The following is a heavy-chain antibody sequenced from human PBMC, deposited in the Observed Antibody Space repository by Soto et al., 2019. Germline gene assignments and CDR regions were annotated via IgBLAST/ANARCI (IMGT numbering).Heavy chain of an antibody. Sequence: EVQLLESGGGLFQPGGSLRLSCSTSGFTWNTYAMNWVREAQGQGLEWVSALSVSGGTTYYADSVRGRFTISRDNSKNTLFLQMNSLRAEDTALDYCAKQRAGYGSGSDTYYFDCWGQGTLVTVSS. J-gene: IGHJ4*02. CDR3: AKQRAGYGSGSDTYYFDC. CDR2: LSVSGGTT. V-gene: IGHV3-23*01. D-gene: IGHD3-10*01. CDR1: GFTWNTYA.